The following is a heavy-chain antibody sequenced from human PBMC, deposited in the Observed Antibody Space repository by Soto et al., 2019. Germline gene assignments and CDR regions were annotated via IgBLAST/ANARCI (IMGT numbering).Heavy chain of an antibody. CDR2: IDWDDDK. CDR3: ARMIPKMAGEGFDM. CDR1: GGSISSGGYS. Sequence: TLSLTCAVSGGSISSGGYSWSWIRQPPGKALEWLARIDWDDDKYYSTSLKTRLTISKDTSKNQVVLTMTNMDPVDTATYYYARMIPKMAGEGFDMWGQERIVNVS. J-gene: IGHJ3*02. V-gene: IGHV2-70*11.